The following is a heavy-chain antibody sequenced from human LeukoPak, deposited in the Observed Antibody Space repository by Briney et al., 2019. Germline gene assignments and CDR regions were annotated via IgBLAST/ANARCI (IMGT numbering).Heavy chain of an antibody. V-gene: IGHV3-30-3*01. CDR3: ARDSSSLYYFDY. CDR1: GFIFSSYA. D-gene: IGHD6-13*01. J-gene: IGHJ4*02. Sequence: GGSLRLSCAASGFIFSSYAMHWARQAPGKGLEWVAVISYDGSNKYYADFVKGRFTISRDNSKNTLYLQMNSLRAEDTAVYYCARDSSSLYYFDYWGQGTLVTVSS. CDR2: ISYDGSNK.